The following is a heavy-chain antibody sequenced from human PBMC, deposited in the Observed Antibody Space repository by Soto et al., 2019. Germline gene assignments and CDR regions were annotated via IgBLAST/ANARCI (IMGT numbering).Heavy chain of an antibody. CDR1: GDSITSGNHY. D-gene: IGHD5-18*01. V-gene: IGHV4-31*03. J-gene: IGHJ4*02. CDR2: VYYTGTT. Sequence: SETLSLTCTVSGDSITSGNHYWTWIRQHPGKGLEWIGYVYYTGTTLHNPSLKSRGFISVDTSKNQFSLKLTSVTAADTAVYYCARSYSYGYYYFDYWGQGALVTVSS. CDR3: ARSYSYGYYYFDY.